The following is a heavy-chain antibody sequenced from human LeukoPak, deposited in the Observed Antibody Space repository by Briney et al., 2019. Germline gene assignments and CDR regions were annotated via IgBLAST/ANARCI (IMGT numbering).Heavy chain of an antibody. CDR2: ISSSSSYT. Sequence: GGSLRLSCAASGFTFSDYYMSWIRQAPGKGLERVSYISSSSSYTNYADSVKGRFTISRDNAKNSLYLQMNSLRAEDTAVYYCARVSLSDDSSGYSFDYWGQGTLVTVSS. CDR1: GFTFSDYY. D-gene: IGHD3-22*01. CDR3: ARVSLSDDSSGYSFDY. J-gene: IGHJ4*02. V-gene: IGHV3-11*05.